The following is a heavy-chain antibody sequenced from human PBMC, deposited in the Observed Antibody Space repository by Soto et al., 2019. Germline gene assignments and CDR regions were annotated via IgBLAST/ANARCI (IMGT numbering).Heavy chain of an antibody. Sequence: SETLSLTCAVYGGSFSGYYWSWIRQPPGKGLEWIGEINHSGSTNYNPSLKSRVTISVDTSKNQFSLKLSSVTAADTAVYYCGRHYYGSGSYYKVYYYGMDVWGQGTTVTVSS. D-gene: IGHD3-10*01. CDR3: GRHYYGSGSYYKVYYYGMDV. J-gene: IGHJ6*02. V-gene: IGHV4-34*01. CDR1: GGSFSGYY. CDR2: INHSGST.